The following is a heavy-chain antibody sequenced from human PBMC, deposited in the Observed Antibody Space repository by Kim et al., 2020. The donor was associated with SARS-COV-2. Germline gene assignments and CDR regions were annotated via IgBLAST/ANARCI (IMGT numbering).Heavy chain of an antibody. CDR3: ARQSQLDWCLFDM. Sequence: NYTPCRKRRATIAMDTSKSQFSLKLTSVTAADTAVYYCARQSQLDWCLFDMWGPGTLVSVSS. D-gene: IGHD3-9*01. V-gene: IGHV4-34*01. J-gene: IGHJ3*02.